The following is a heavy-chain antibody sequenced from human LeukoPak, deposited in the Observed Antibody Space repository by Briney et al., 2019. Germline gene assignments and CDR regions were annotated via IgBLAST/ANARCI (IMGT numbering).Heavy chain of an antibody. Sequence: PGRSLRLSCAASGFTFSIYAMNWVRQAPGKGLEWVSYITSTSSTIYYADSVKGRFTISRDNAKNSLHLQMNSLRDEDTAVYYCARDGLDAFDMWGQGTMVTVSS. CDR3: ARDGLDAFDM. D-gene: IGHD3/OR15-3a*01. CDR1: GFTFSIYA. V-gene: IGHV3-48*02. J-gene: IGHJ3*02. CDR2: ITSTSSTI.